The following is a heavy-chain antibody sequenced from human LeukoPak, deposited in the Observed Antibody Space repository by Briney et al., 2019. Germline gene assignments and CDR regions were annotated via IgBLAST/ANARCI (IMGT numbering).Heavy chain of an antibody. CDR2: IYTTGST. CDR3: ARERIGYCSRTSCYAGNWLDP. J-gene: IGHJ5*02. Sequence: PSQTLSLTCAVSGDSISSDNYYWSWIRQPAGKGLEWIGRIYTTGSTNYNPSPKSRVSISVDTSKNQFSLKLNSVTAADTAVYYCARERIGYCSRTSCYAGNWLDPWGQGTLVTVSS. CDR1: GDSISSDNYY. V-gene: IGHV4-61*02. D-gene: IGHD2-2*01.